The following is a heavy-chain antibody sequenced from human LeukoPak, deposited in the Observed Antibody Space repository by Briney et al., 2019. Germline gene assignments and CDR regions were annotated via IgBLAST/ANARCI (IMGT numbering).Heavy chain of an antibody. D-gene: IGHD6-13*01. CDR3: ARVGYSSSWYNFGY. V-gene: IGHV3-74*01. CDR1: GFTFSSYA. J-gene: IGHJ4*02. Sequence: PGGSLRLSCAASGFTFSSYAMSWVRQAPGKGLVWVSRIYSDGSSTSYADSVKGRFTISGDNAKNTLYLQMNSLRAEDTAVYYCARVGYSSSWYNFGYWGQGTLVTVSS. CDR2: IYSDGSST.